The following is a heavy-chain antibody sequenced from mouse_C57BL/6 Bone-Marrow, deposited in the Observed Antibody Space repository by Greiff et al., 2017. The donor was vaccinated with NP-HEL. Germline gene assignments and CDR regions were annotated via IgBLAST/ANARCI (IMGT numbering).Heavy chain of an antibody. CDR1: GFTFSSYG. CDR2: ISSGGSYT. V-gene: IGHV5-6*01. D-gene: IGHD1-1*02. J-gene: IGHJ3*01. CDR3: ARLWYSQFAY. Sequence: EVQLQESGGDLVKPGGSLKLSCAASGFTFSSYGMSWVRQTPDKRLEWVATISSGGSYTYYPDSVKGRFTISRDNAKNTLYLQMSSLKSEDTAMYYCARLWYSQFAYWGQGTLVTVSA.